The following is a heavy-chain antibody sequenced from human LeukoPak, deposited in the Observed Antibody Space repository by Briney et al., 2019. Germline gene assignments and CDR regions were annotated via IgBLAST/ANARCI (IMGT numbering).Heavy chain of an antibody. J-gene: IGHJ1*01. Sequence: ASVKVSCKASGYTFTSYYMHWVRQAPGQGLEWMGIINPSGGSTSYAQKFQGRVTMTRDTSTSTVYMELSGLRSEDTAVYYCARDRFADYYDSSVQHWGQGTLVTVSS. CDR2: INPSGGST. V-gene: IGHV1-46*01. CDR3: ARDRFADYYDSSVQH. D-gene: IGHD3-22*01. CDR1: GYTFTSYY.